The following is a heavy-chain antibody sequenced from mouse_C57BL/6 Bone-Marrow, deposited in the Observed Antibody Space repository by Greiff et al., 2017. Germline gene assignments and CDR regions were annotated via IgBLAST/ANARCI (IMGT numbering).Heavy chain of an antibody. CDR2: ISGGGGNT. CDR1: GFTFSSYT. J-gene: IGHJ2*01. Sequence: EVQVVESGGGLVKPGGSLKLSCAASGFTFSSYTMSWVRQTPEKRLEWVATISGGGGNTYYPDSVKGRFTIPRDNAKNTRYLKMSSLRSEDTALYYCARQDLLLQRYFDYWGQGTTLTVSS. V-gene: IGHV5-9*01. CDR3: ARQDLLLQRYFDY. D-gene: IGHD1-1*01.